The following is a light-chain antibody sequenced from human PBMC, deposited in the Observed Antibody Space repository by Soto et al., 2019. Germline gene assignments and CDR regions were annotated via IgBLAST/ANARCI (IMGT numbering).Light chain of an antibody. Sequence: IVLKQSLGTLSLSHAEGATLSCRASQSVSSSYLAWYQQKPGQAPRLLIYGASSRATGIPDRFSGSGSGTDFTLTISRLEPEDFAVYYCQQRSNWPPVTFGGGTKVDIK. J-gene: IGKJ4*01. CDR1: QSVSSSY. CDR2: GAS. V-gene: IGKV3D-20*02. CDR3: QQRSNWPPVT.